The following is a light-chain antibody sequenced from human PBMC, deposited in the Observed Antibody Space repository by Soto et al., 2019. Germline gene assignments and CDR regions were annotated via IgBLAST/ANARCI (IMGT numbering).Light chain of an antibody. CDR2: DAS. Sequence: DIQMTQSPSTLSASVGDRVTITCRASQSISSWLAWYQQKPGKAPKLLIYDASSLESGVPSRFSGSGSGTEFPLTISSLQPDDFATYYCQQYNRYFTFGPGTKVDIK. V-gene: IGKV1-5*01. J-gene: IGKJ3*01. CDR1: QSISSW. CDR3: QQYNRYFT.